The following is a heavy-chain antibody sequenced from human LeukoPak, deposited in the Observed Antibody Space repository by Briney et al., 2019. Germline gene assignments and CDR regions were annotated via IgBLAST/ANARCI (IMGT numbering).Heavy chain of an antibody. CDR2: IYSSGST. CDR3: ARDLLHRGYAFDI. CDR1: GYSISSGYY. V-gene: IGHV4-61*02. D-gene: IGHD3-22*01. J-gene: IGHJ3*02. Sequence: SETLSLTCTVYGYSISSGYYWSWIRQPAGKGLEWIGRIYSSGSTNYNLSLKSRGTISVDTSKNQFSLKLSSVTAADTAVYYCARDLLHRGYAFDIWGRGTMVTVSS.